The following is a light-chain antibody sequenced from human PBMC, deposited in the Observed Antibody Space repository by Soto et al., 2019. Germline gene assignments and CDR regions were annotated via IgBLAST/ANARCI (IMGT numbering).Light chain of an antibody. CDR2: GAS. V-gene: IGKV3-20*01. CDR1: QSVSSSY. J-gene: IGKJ1*01. Sequence: EIVLTQSPGTLSLSPGERATLSCRASQSVSSSYLAWYQQKPGQAPRLLIYGASSRATGIPDRFSGSGSGTDFTLTISRVEPEDFAVYYCQQYGSSPSWTFGQGTKGEIK. CDR3: QQYGSSPSWT.